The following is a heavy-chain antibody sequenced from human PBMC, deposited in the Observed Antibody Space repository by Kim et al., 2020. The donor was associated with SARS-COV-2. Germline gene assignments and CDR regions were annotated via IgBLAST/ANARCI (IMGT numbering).Heavy chain of an antibody. V-gene: IGHV3-21*01. J-gene: IGHJ4*02. CDR3: ARDYYGSGSYSPLDDY. D-gene: IGHD3-10*01. Sequence: VKGRFTISRDNAKNSRYLQMNSLRAEDTAVYYCARDYYGSGSYSPLDDYWGQGTLVTVSS.